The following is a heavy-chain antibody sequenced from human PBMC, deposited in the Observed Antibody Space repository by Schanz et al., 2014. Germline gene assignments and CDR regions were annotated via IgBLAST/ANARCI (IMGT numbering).Heavy chain of an antibody. CDR3: TRDRGALINHNDALDL. D-gene: IGHD3-16*01. V-gene: IGHV3-30*04. CDR1: GFTFRGHA. J-gene: IGHJ3*01. CDR2: TSTDGTKT. Sequence: VHLVESGGGLVKPGGSLRLSCAASGFTFRGHAMHWVRQAPGQGLEKVAVTSTDGTKTYYAASVRGRFTISRDNSKNTVYLQMNSLRSEDTAVYYCTRDRGALINHNDALDLWGQGTMVSVSS.